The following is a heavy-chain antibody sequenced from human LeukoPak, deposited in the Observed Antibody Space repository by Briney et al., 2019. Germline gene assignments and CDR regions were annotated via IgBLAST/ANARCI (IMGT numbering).Heavy chain of an antibody. D-gene: IGHD3-9*01. CDR2: IYTSGST. V-gene: IGHV4-61*02. CDR1: GGSISSGSYY. Sequence: SQALSLTCTVSGGSISSGSYYWSWIRQPAGKGLEWIGRIYTSGSTNYNPSLKSRVTISVDTSKNQFSLKLSSVTAADTAVYYCAREDYDILTGYPRFDPWGQGTLVTVSS. J-gene: IGHJ5*02. CDR3: AREDYDILTGYPRFDP.